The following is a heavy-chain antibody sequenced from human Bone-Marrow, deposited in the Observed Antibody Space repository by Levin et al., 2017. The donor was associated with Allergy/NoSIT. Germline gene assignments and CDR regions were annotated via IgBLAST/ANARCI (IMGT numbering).Heavy chain of an antibody. Sequence: QAGGSLRLSCAASGFTFSNYGMQWVRQAPGKGLEWVAVISHDGSVKHYAASVKGRFTISRDNSNNMLYLQMSSLRAEDTGVYYCAKEATPLAARNFDSWGQGTLVTVSS. V-gene: IGHV3-30*18. CDR1: GFTFSNYG. D-gene: IGHD1-26*01. J-gene: IGHJ4*02. CDR3: AKEATPLAARNFDS. CDR2: ISHDGSVK.